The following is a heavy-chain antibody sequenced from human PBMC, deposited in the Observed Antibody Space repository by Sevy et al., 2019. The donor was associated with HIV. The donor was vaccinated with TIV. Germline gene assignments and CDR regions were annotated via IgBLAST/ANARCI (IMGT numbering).Heavy chain of an antibody. CDR3: ARGASFKQQLATRRDYYYYMDV. CDR2: ISSSSSYI. D-gene: IGHD6-13*01. CDR1: GFTFSSYS. J-gene: IGHJ6*03. V-gene: IGHV3-21*01. Sequence: GSLRLSCAASGFTFSSYSMNWVRQAPGKGLEWVSSISSSSSYIYYADSVKGRFTISRDNAKNSLYLQMNSLRAEDTAVYYCARGASFKQQLATRRDYYYYMDVWGKGTTVTVSS.